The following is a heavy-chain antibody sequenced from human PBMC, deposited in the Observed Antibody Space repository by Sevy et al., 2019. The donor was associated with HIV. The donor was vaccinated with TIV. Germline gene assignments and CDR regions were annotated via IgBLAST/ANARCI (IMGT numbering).Heavy chain of an antibody. CDR2: INHSGST. V-gene: IGHV4-34*01. J-gene: IGHJ3*02. CDR1: GGSFSGYY. CDR3: ARRGELLHAFDI. Sequence: SETLSLTCAVYGGSFSGYYWSWIRQPPGKGLEWIGEINHSGSTNYNPSHKSRVTISVDTSKNQFSLKLSSVTAADTAVYYCARRGELLHAFDIWGQGTMVTVSS. D-gene: IGHD1-26*01.